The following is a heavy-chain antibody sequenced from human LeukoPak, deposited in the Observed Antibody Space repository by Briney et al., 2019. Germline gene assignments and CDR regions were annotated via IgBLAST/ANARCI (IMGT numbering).Heavy chain of an antibody. CDR1: GYTFTSYD. CDR2: MNPNSGNT. CDR3: ARKVLRYDFWSGYYTGDYYYMDV. J-gene: IGHJ6*03. Sequence: ASVKVSCKASGYTFTSYDINWVRQATGQGLEWMGWMNPNSGNTGYAQKFQGRVTMTRNTSISTAYMELSSLRSEDTAVYYCARKVLRYDFWSGYYTGDYYYMDVWGKGTTATVSS. D-gene: IGHD3-3*01. V-gene: IGHV1-8*01.